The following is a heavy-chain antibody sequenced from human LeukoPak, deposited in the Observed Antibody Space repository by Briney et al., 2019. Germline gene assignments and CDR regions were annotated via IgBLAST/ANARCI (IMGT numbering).Heavy chain of an antibody. CDR1: GGTFSSYA. CDR3: ARDAGAGDYYDSSGYYQYYFDY. CDR2: IIPIFGTA. Sequence: GASVTVSCTASGGTFSSYAISWVRQAPGQGLEWMGGIIPIFGTANYAQKFQGRVTITADESTSTAYMELSSLRSEDTAVYYCARDAGAGDYYDSSGYYQYYFDYWGQGTLVTVSS. V-gene: IGHV1-69*13. D-gene: IGHD3-22*01. J-gene: IGHJ4*02.